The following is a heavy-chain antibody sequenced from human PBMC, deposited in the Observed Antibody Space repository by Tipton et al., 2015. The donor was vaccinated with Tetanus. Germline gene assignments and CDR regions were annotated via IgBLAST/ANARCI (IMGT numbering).Heavy chain of an antibody. Sequence: TLSLTCSVSGGSLRSGDHYWSWIRQPPGKELEWVGYVYHSGSTNYRPSLKSRLTISVDTSKNQFSLNLRSVITADTAVYYCARANNDYPKKGPFDYWGQGILVTVSS. CDR3: ARANNDYPKKGPFDY. V-gene: IGHV4-61*08. CDR1: GGSLRSGDHY. D-gene: IGHD5-12*01. J-gene: IGHJ4*02. CDR2: VYHSGST.